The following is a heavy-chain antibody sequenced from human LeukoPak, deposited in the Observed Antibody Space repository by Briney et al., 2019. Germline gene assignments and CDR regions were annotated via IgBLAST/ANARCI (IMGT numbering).Heavy chain of an antibody. J-gene: IGHJ3*02. CDR1: GGSISSGAYS. Sequence: SQTLSLTCAVSGGSISSGAYSWSWIRQPPGKGLEWIGNIYPSGSTYYNPSLKSRVTISVDRSKNQFSLKLTSVTAADTAVYYCARIGGYSYGLGWRIGAFDIWGQGTMVTVSS. CDR2: IYPSGST. V-gene: IGHV4-30-2*01. D-gene: IGHD5-18*01. CDR3: ARIGGYSYGLGWRIGAFDI.